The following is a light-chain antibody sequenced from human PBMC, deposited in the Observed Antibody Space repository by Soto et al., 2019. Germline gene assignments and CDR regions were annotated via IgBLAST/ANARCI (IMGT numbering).Light chain of an antibody. J-gene: IGKJ4*01. CDR2: AAS. V-gene: IGKV1-39*01. Sequence: DIQMTQSPSSLSTSVGDRVTITCRASQSISTYLHRYQQKPGKAPNLLIHAASTLQSGVPSRFSGSGSGTDFTLTISSLQPEDFATYFCQHGYSTPLTFGGGTKVDIK. CDR3: QHGYSTPLT. CDR1: QSISTY.